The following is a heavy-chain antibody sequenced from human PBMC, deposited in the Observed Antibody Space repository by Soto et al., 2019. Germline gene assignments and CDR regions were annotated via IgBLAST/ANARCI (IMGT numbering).Heavy chain of an antibody. D-gene: IGHD3-10*01. CDR3: AKDSHYGIGWGYYMDV. J-gene: IGHJ6*03. Sequence: GGSLRLSCAASGFTFNTYAIHWVCQAPGKGLEWVALISYDGSTKYYADSVKGRFTISRDNSKSTLYLQMNSLIAEDTAVYYCAKDSHYGIGWGYYMDVWGKGTTVTVSS. CDR1: GFTFNTYA. CDR2: ISYDGSTK. V-gene: IGHV3-30*18.